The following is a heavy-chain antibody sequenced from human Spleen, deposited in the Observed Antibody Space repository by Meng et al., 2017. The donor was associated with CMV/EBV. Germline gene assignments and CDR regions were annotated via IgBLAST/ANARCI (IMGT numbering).Heavy chain of an antibody. D-gene: IGHD4-11*01. CDR1: GFTFSGSA. V-gene: IGHV3-73*01. Sequence: GESLKISCAASGFTFSGSAMHWVRQASGKGLEWVGRIRSKPNTYATAYAASVKGRFTISRDDSKNTAYLQMNSLKTEDTAVYYCIRRELGHSNTLVAYWGQGTLVTVSS. CDR3: IRRELGHSNTLVAY. J-gene: IGHJ4*02. CDR2: IRSKPNTYAT.